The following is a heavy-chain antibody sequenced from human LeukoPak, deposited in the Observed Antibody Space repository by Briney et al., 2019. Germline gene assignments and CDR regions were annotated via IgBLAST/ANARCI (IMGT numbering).Heavy chain of an antibody. CDR2: INPSGGST. V-gene: IGHV1-46*03. CDR3: ARHQNLYKYFDY. D-gene: IGHD1-14*01. CDR1: GYTFTSYY. J-gene: IGHJ4*02. Sequence: ASVKVSCKASGYTFTSYYMHWVRQAPGQGLEWMGIINPSGGSTSYAQKFQGRVTMTRDTSTSTVYMEQSSLRSEDTAVYYCARHQNLYKYFDYWGQGTLVTVSS.